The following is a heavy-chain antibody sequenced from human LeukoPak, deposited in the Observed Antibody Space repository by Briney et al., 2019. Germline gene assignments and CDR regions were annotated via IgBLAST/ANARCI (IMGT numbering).Heavy chain of an antibody. D-gene: IGHD3-3*01. Sequence: ASVKVSCKVSGYTLTELSMHWVRQAPGKGLEWMGGFDPEDGETIYAQKFQGRVTMTEDTSTDTAYMELSSLRSEDTAVYYCATGTPRSQAYYDFWSGYQYYYYYGMDVWGQGTTVTVSS. CDR3: ATGTPRSQAYYDFWSGYQYYYYYGMDV. CDR2: FDPEDGET. V-gene: IGHV1-24*01. CDR1: GYTLTELS. J-gene: IGHJ6*02.